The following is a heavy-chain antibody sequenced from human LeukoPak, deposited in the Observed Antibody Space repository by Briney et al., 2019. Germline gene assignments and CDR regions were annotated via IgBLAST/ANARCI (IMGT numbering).Heavy chain of an antibody. CDR2: ISSSSTM. CDR1: GFTFSSYS. D-gene: IGHD3-10*01. J-gene: IGHJ5*02. CDR3: AREEGRRNWFDP. Sequence: GGSLRLSCAASGFTFSSYSMNWVRQAPGKGLEWVSYISSSSTMYYADSVKGRFTISRDNAKNSLYLQMNSLRAEDTAVYYCAREEGRRNWFDPWGQGTLVTVSS. V-gene: IGHV3-48*04.